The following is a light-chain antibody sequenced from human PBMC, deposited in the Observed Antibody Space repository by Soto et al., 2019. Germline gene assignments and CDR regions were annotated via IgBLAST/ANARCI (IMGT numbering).Light chain of an antibody. Sequence: DIQMTQSPSTLSASVGDRVTITCRASQSISNWLAWYQQEPGKAPKLLIYEASTLEGGVPSRFSGSGSGTEFTLTISSLQPDDLATYYCQQYNGYPRTF. J-gene: IGKJ1*01. CDR1: QSISNW. V-gene: IGKV1-5*03. CDR2: EAS. CDR3: QQYNGYPRT.